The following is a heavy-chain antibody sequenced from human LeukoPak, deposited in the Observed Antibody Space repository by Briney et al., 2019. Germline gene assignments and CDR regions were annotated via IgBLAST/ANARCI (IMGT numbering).Heavy chain of an antibody. CDR1: GGSISSYY. Sequence: SETLSLTCTVSGGSISSYYWSWIRQPPGKGLEWIGYIYYSGSTNYNPSLKSRVTISVDTSKNQFSLKLSSVTAADTAVYYCGREVLNYYISGRGTWSDPWARGPWSPSPQ. V-gene: IGHV4-59*01. CDR3: GREVLNYYISGRGTWSDP. D-gene: IGHD1-26*01. J-gene: IGHJ5*02. CDR2: IYYSGST.